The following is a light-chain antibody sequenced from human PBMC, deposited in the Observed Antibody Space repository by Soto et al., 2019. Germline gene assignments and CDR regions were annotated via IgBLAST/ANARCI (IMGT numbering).Light chain of an antibody. Sequence: EIVMTQSPATLSGSPGERATLSCRASQNIRSNLAWYQQIPGQAPRLLIHGASTRATGIPARFSGSGSGTEFTLTISGLQSEDYAVYYCQQYVHWPPGAFGQGTTVEIK. V-gene: IGKV3-15*01. J-gene: IGKJ1*01. CDR2: GAS. CDR1: QNIRSN. CDR3: QQYVHWPPGA.